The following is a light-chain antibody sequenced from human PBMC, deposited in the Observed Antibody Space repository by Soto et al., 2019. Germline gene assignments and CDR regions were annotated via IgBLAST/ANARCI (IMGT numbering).Light chain of an antibody. CDR1: QSLLYTSSNKNS. Sequence: DIVMTQSPDSLAVSLGERATINCKSSQSLLYTSSNKNSLAWYQQRPGQPPKLLIYWASTRESGVPDRFTGSGSGTDFTLTISSLQAEDVAVYYCQQYHRIPGPVGPGTKVDIX. CDR3: QQYHRIPGP. J-gene: IGKJ3*01. V-gene: IGKV4-1*01. CDR2: WAS.